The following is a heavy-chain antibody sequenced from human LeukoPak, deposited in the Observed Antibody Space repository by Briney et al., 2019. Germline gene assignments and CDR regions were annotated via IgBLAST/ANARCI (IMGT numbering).Heavy chain of an antibody. Sequence: SETLSLTCTVSGGSISSGPYYWNWIRQPAGKGLEWIGRIYSNGDTDYHPSLKSRVTMSVDTSKNQFSLKLSSVTAADTAVYYCAREPYYYGSGSYTWFDPWGQGTLVTVSS. J-gene: IGHJ5*02. CDR3: AREPYYYGSGSYTWFDP. CDR2: IYSNGDT. V-gene: IGHV4-61*02. CDR1: GGSISSGPYY. D-gene: IGHD3-10*01.